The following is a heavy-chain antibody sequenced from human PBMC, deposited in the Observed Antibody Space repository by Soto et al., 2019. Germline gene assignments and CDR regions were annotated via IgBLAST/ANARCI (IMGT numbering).Heavy chain of an antibody. V-gene: IGHV3-7*05. CDR2: IKRDGTVK. CDR3: ASDLSPLGEFFYDAFDF. Sequence: EVQLVESGGGLVQPGASLRLSCAASGFTSSAFRMTWLRQAPGKGLEWVANIKRDGTVKPYGDSVEGLCTLSRDNAQNSLFLQLHSMRPEDTAMYYCASDLSPLGEFFYDAFDFWGQGTFVTVSS. D-gene: IGHD2-21*01. J-gene: IGHJ3*01. CDR1: GFTSSAFR.